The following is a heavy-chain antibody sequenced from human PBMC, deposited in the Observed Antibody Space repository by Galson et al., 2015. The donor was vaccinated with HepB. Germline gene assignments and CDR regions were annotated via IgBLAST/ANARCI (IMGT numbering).Heavy chain of an antibody. V-gene: IGHV3-30*02. CDR1: GFTFSSYG. D-gene: IGHD2-15*01. Sequence: SLRLSCAASGFTFSSYGMHWVRQAPGKGLEWVAFIRYDGSNKYYADSVKGRFAISRDNSKNTLYLQMNSLRAEDTAVYYCAKDSADIVVVVAATGFDYWGQGTLVTVSS. J-gene: IGHJ4*02. CDR2: IRYDGSNK. CDR3: AKDSADIVVVVAATGFDY.